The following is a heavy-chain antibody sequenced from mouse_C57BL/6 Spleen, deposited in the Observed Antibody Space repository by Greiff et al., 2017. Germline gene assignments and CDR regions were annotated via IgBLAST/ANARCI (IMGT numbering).Heavy chain of an antibody. CDR3: ARISPYYYGSSYFAY. CDR2: IWTGGGT. D-gene: IGHD1-1*01. Sequence: QVQLQQSGPGLVAPSQSLSITCTVSGFSLTSYAISWVRQPPGKGLEWLGVIWTGGGTNYNSALKSRLSISKDNSKSQVFLKMNSLQTDDTARYYCARISPYYYGSSYFAYWGQGTLVTVSA. V-gene: IGHV2-9-1*01. CDR1: GFSLTSYA. J-gene: IGHJ3*01.